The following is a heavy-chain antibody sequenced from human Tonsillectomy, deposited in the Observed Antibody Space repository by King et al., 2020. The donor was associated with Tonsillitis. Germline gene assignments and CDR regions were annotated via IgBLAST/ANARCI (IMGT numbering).Heavy chain of an antibody. CDR2: IYPGDSDT. CDR1: GYSFTSYW. V-gene: IGHV5-51*01. CDR3: ARRAEAVADYWYFDL. D-gene: IGHD6-19*01. J-gene: IGHJ2*01. Sequence: QLVQSGAEVKKPGESLKISCKGSGYSFTSYWIGWVRQMPGKGLEWMGIIYPGDSDTRYSPSFQGQVTISVDKSISIAYLQWRSLKASDTAMYYCARRAEAVADYWYFDLWGRGTLVTVSS.